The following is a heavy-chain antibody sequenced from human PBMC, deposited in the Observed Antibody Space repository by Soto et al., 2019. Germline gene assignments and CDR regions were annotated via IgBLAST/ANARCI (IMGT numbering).Heavy chain of an antibody. V-gene: IGHV4-4*07. D-gene: IGHD6-13*01. CDR3: ARRIAAAGEIGY. J-gene: IGHJ4*02. Sequence: SETLSLTCTVSGGSISSFYWSWIRQPAGKGLEWIGRIYSGGRNNYNPSLKSRVTMSVDTSKNQSSLRLSSVTAADTAMYYCARRIAAAGEIGYWGQGTMVSVSS. CDR2: IYSGGRN. CDR1: GGSISSFY.